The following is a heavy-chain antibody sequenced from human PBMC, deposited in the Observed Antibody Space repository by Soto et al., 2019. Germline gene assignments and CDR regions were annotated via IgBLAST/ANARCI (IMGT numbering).Heavy chain of an antibody. CDR3: ERLDFVFSNSSYEDNHNVQDV. J-gene: IGHJ6*02. CDR2: IYPGDSDT. Sequence: PGESLKISCKGSGYSFTSYWIGWVRQMPGKGLEWMGIIYPGDSDTRYSPSFQGQVTSPADKSISTAYLQWSSLKASDTAMYYCERLDFVFSNSSYEDNHNVQDVPRQGTKDTVSS. V-gene: IGHV5-51*01. D-gene: IGHD6-6*01. CDR1: GYSFTSYW.